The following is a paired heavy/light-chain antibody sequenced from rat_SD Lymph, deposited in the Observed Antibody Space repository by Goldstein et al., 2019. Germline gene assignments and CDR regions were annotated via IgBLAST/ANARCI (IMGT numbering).Heavy chain of an antibody. CDR1: GFSFSNYD. V-gene: IGHV5S23*01. J-gene: IGHJ2*01. Sequence: EVQLVESGGGLVQPGRSLKLSCAASGFSFSNYDMAWVRQAPTKGLEWVASISTGGRNTYYRDSVKGRFTISRDNAKSTLYLQMDSLRSEDTATYYCARGATPFDYWGQGVMVTVSS. CDR3: ARGATPFDY. CDR2: ISTGGRNT. D-gene: IGHD3-4*01.
Light chain of an antibody. CDR1: QNVYNN. CDR2: YAS. Sequence: NIVMTQSPKSMSISVGDRVTMNCKASQNVYNNIAWYQQKPGQSPKLLIYYASNRYNGVPDRFTGSGYGTDFTLTINSVQAEDAAFYYCQRIYNSPFTFGSGTKLELK. V-gene: IGKV6S5*01. CDR3: QRIYNSPFT. J-gene: IGKJ4*01.